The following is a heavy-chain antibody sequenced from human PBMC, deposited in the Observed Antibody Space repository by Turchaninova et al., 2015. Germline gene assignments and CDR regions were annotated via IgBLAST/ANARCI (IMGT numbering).Heavy chain of an antibody. J-gene: IGHJ4*02. D-gene: IGHD2-15*01. Sequence: QLQLQESGPGLVKPSEPLSPTCTVSGGSISRSSYPWGWLRPHPGKGIEWIGNIYNSGGTNYNPSLKSRVTISVDRSKNQFSLKLSSVTAADTAVYFCARGILFWGQGTLVTVSS. CDR2: IYNSGGT. CDR3: ARGILF. CDR1: GGSISRSSYP. V-gene: IGHV4-39*01.